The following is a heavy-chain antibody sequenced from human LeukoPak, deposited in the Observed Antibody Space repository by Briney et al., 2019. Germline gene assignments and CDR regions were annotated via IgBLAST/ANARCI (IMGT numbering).Heavy chain of an antibody. D-gene: IGHD2-21*01. CDR2: ITSDNNNI. Sequence: GGSLRLSCAASGFAFSIYSLNWVRQTPGKRLQWVSYITSDNNNILYADSVKGRFTISRDNAKNSLYLQMNNLRDEVTAVYCCVACCDWRVESWGRGIAVTVSS. V-gene: IGHV3-48*02. CDR1: GFAFSIYS. J-gene: IGHJ4*02. CDR3: VACCDWRVES.